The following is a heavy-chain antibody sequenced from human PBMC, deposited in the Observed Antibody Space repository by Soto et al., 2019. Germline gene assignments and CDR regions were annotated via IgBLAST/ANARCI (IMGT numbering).Heavy chain of an antibody. CDR2: IDWDDDK. CDR1: GFSLNTGGMC. CDR3: ARLPGYYDSSGFLGLDS. J-gene: IGHJ4*02. V-gene: IGHV2-70*01. Sequence: SGPTLVNPTQTLPLTCTFSGFSLNTGGMCVAWIRQPPGKALEWLALIDWDDDKNYSTSLKTRLTISKDTSKNQVVLTMTNMDTADTATYYCARLPGYYDSSGFLGLDSWGQGTQVTLSS. D-gene: IGHD3-22*01.